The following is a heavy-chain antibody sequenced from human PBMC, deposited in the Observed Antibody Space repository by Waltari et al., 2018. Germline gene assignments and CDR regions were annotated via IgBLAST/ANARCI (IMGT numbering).Heavy chain of an antibody. Sequence: QVQLVQSGAEVKKPGASVQVSCTASGYTCTGYYMHWVRQAPGQGLEWMGRINPNSGGTNYAQKFQGRVTMTRDTSISTAYMELSRLRSDDTAVYYCASNPVGATKVRFDYWGQGTLVTVSS. CDR3: ASNPVGATKVRFDY. CDR1: GYTCTGYY. CDR2: INPNSGGT. D-gene: IGHD1-26*01. J-gene: IGHJ4*02. V-gene: IGHV1-2*06.